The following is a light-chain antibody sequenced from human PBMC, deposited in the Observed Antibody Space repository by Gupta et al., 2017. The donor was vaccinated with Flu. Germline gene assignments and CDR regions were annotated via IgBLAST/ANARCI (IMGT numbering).Light chain of an antibody. CDR2: DAV. Sequence: IQMTQSPSSLSASLGDRVTITCQATQDVRYCLNWYRQTPGEPPQLMVYDAVHLETGVPSRFIGGGYGKYFVLTSKRLQHEDYGNYYGQHNVSLPMFGGGTXVDIK. CDR3: QHNVSLPM. CDR1: QDVRYC. J-gene: IGKJ4*02. V-gene: IGKV1-33*01.